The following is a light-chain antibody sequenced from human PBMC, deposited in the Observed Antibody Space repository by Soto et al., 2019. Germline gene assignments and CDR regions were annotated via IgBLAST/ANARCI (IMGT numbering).Light chain of an antibody. Sequence: QSALTQPPSASGSPGQSVTISCTGTSSDVGGYNYVSWYQQHPGRAPRLMIYEVNKRPSGVPDRFSGSKSGDTASLTVSGLQAEDEADSYCYSYAGSHNVFGTGTKLTVL. CDR3: YSYAGSHNV. J-gene: IGLJ1*01. CDR2: EVN. CDR1: SSDVGGYNY. V-gene: IGLV2-8*01.